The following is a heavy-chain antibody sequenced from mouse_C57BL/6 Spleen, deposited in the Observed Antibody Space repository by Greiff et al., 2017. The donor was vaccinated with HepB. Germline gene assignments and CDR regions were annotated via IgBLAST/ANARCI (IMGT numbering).Heavy chain of an antibody. CDR1: GYTFTSYW. CDR2: IHPNSGST. V-gene: IGHV1-64*01. J-gene: IGHJ4*01. D-gene: IGHD2-12*01. Sequence: QVQLQQPGAELVKPGASVKLSFKASGYTFTSYWMHWVKQRPGQGLEWIGMIHPNSGSTNYNEKFKSKATLTVDKSSSTAYMQLSSLTAEDSAVDYGARGYDDAMYYWGQGTSVTVSS. CDR3: ARGYDDAMYY.